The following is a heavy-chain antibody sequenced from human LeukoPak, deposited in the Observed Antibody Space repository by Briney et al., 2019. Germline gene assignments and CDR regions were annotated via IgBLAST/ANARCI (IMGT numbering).Heavy chain of an antibody. CDR3: ARDSRSRGITIFGVVIKQGPFDF. CDR1: GFTFSNYM. CDR2: INHSGST. V-gene: IGHV4-34*01. J-gene: IGHJ4*02. Sequence: LSCAASGFTFSNYMMHWIRQPPGKGLEWIGEINHSGSTNYNPSLKSRVTISVDTSKNQFSLKLSSVTAADTAVYYCARDSRSRGITIFGVVIKQGPFDFWGQGTLVTVSS. D-gene: IGHD3-3*01.